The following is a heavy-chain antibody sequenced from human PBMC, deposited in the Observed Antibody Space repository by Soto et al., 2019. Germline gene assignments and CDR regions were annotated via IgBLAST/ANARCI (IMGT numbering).Heavy chain of an antibody. CDR1: VFRVDNYS. CDR2: ISWNSNTI. V-gene: IGHV3-9*01. J-gene: IGHJ4*02. CDR3: AKDTGPN. Sequence: GGSLRLSCAASVFRVDNYSMHWVRQAPGKGLEWVSGISWNSNTIAYADSVKGRFTISRDNAKNSLYLQMNSLRAEDTAFYYCAKDTGPNWGQGTLVTVSS.